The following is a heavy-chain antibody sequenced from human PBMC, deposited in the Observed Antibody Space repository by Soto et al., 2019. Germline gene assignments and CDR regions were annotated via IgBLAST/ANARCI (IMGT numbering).Heavy chain of an antibody. Sequence: PGESLKISCAASGFTVSSDYMTWVRQAPGKGLEWVAVISYDGSNKYYADSVKGRFTISRDNSENTLYLQMNSLRAEDTAVYYCAKDTIAVAGPDAFDIWGQGTMVTVSS. V-gene: IGHV3-30*18. CDR2: ISYDGSNK. CDR3: AKDTIAVAGPDAFDI. J-gene: IGHJ3*02. CDR1: GFTVSSDY. D-gene: IGHD6-19*01.